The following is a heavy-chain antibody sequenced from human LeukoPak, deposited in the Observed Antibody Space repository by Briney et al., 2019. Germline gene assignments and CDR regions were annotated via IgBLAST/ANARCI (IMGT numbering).Heavy chain of an antibody. Sequence: GGSLRLSCAASGFTFTSYSMNWVRQAPGKALGWVSSITRSSSYIYYADSVKGRFTISRDNAKNSLSLQMNSLRAEDTAVYYCARDASRYCSSTSCPFDPWGQGTLVTVSP. CDR1: GFTFTSYS. D-gene: IGHD2-2*01. J-gene: IGHJ5*02. CDR3: ARDASRYCSSTSCPFDP. CDR2: ITRSSSYI. V-gene: IGHV3-21*01.